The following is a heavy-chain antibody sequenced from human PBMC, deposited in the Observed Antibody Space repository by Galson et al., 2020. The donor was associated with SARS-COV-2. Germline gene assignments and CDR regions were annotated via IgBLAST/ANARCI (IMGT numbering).Heavy chain of an antibody. J-gene: IGHJ3*02. CDR2: IWYDGSNT. Sequence: TGGSLRLSCEASGLTFSTYGMDWVRQAPGKGLEWGAVIWYDGSNTYYADSVKGRFTNPRANSKNPLYLQMNSLRAEDTAVYYCARGSSSHAFDIWGQGTMVTVSS. CDR1: GLTFSTYG. CDR3: ARGSSSHAFDI. V-gene: IGHV3-33*01. D-gene: IGHD3-10*01.